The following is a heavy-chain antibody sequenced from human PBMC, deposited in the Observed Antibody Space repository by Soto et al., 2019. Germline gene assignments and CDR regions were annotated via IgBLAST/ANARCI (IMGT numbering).Heavy chain of an antibody. CDR3: AKDLVPAAIYYYYYGMDV. D-gene: IGHD2-2*01. CDR1: GFTFSSYG. V-gene: IGHV3-30*18. CDR2: ISYDGSNK. Sequence: GGSLRLSCAASGFTFSSYGMHWVRQAPGKGLEWVAVISYDGSNKYYADSVKGRFTISRDNSKNTLYLQMNSLRAEDTAVYYCAKDLVPAAIYYYYYGMDVWGQGTTVTVSS. J-gene: IGHJ6*02.